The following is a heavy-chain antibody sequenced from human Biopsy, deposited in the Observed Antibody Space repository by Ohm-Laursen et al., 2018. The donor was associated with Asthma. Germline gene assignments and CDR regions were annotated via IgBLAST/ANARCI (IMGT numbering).Heavy chain of an antibody. CDR1: GFTFSSYV. D-gene: IGHD1-1*01. CDR3: VRDGTDDAFDI. CDR2: ITGGNDNT. V-gene: IGHV3-23*01. J-gene: IGHJ3*02. Sequence: SLRLSCAASGFTFSSYVMDWVRQAPGKGLEWVSAITGGNDNTYYADSVKGRFTISRDNSKNTLDLQMNSLREEDTAVYYCVRDGTDDAFDIWGQGTVVSVSS.